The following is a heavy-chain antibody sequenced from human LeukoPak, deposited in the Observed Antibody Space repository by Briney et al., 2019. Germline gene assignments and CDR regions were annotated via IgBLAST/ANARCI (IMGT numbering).Heavy chain of an antibody. CDR2: IRYDGSNK. V-gene: IGHV3-30*02. CDR3: AKDRYYDSSGPSDY. D-gene: IGHD3-22*01. J-gene: IGHJ4*02. Sequence: PGGSLRLSCAASGFTFSSYGMHWVRQAPGKGLEWVAFIRYDGSNKYYADSVKGRFTISRDNSKNTLYLQMNSLRAGDTAVCYCAKDRYYDSSGPSDYWGQGTLVTVSS. CDR1: GFTFSSYG.